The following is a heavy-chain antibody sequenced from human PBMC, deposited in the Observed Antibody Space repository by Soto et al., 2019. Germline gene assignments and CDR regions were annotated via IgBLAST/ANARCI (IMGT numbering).Heavy chain of an antibody. CDR3: AAYDSEGYFDY. D-gene: IGHD3-9*01. CDR2: IYFSGST. CDR1: NGSITNFH. J-gene: IGHJ4*02. V-gene: IGHV4-59*01. Sequence: PSETLSLTCTVSNGSITNFHWSWIRQPPGKGLEWIGYIYFSGSTNYNPSPKSRVTMSIDTSKNEFSLKLISVTAADTAAYYCAAYDSEGYFDYWGQGALVTVSS.